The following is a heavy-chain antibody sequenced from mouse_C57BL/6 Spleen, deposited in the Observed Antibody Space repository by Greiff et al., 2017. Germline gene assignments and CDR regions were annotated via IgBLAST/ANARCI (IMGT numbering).Heavy chain of an antibody. CDR2: IHPNSGST. D-gene: IGHD1-1*01. Sequence: VKLQQPGAELVKPGASVKLSWKASGYTFTSYWMHWVKQRPGQGLEWIGMIHPNSGSTNYNEKFKSKATLTVDKSSSTAYMQLSSLTSEDSAVYYCARRTTVVGYYFDYWGQGTTLTVSS. V-gene: IGHV1-64*01. CDR3: ARRTTVVGYYFDY. CDR1: GYTFTSYW. J-gene: IGHJ2*01.